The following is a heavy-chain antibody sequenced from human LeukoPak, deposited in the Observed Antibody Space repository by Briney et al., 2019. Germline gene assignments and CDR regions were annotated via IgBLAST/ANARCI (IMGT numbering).Heavy chain of an antibody. J-gene: IGHJ3*02. V-gene: IGHV1-69*05. CDR2: IIPIFGTA. D-gene: IGHD1-1*01. CDR1: GDTFSSYA. Sequence: ASVKVSCKASGDTFSSYAISWVRQAPGQGLEWMGGIIPIFGTANYAQKFQGRVTITTDESMSTAYMELSSLRSEDTAVYYCWNRGRAFDIWGQGTMVTVSS. CDR3: WNRGRAFDI.